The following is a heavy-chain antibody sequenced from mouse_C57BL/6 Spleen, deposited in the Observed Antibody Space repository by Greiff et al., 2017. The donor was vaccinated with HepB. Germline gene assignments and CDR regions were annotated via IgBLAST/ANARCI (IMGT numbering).Heavy chain of an antibody. Sequence: VQLQQSGAELVKPGASVKLSCKASGYTFTSYWMHWVKQRPGQGLEWIGMIHPNSGSTNYNEKFKSKATLTVDKSSSTAYMQLSSLTSEDSAVYYCARSEAYYDYDRAWFAYWGQGTLVTVSA. V-gene: IGHV1-64*01. D-gene: IGHD2-4*01. CDR1: GYTFTSYW. J-gene: IGHJ3*01. CDR2: IHPNSGST. CDR3: ARSEAYYDYDRAWFAY.